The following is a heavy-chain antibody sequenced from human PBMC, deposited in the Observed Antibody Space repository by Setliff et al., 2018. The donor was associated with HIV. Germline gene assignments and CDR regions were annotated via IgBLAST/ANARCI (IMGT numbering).Heavy chain of an antibody. CDR3: ARVLEQVVSDY. CDR1: GGSISSGTYY. J-gene: IGHJ4*02. CDR2: IYASGRT. V-gene: IGHV4-61*09. Sequence: SETLSLTCTVSGGSISSGTYYWSWIRQPAGKGLEWLGHIYASGRTNYSPSLMSRVTISVDTSKNQFSLKLSSVNAADTAVYYCARVLEQVVSDYWGQGTLVTVSS. D-gene: IGHD6-6*01.